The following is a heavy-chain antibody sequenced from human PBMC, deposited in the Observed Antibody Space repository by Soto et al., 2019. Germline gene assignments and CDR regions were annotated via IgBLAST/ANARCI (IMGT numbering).Heavy chain of an antibody. CDR2: ITDSGSDT. J-gene: IGHJ4*02. V-gene: IGHV3-23*01. Sequence: GGSPRLSCAASGFTFNNYAMGWVRQAPGTGLDWVSAITDSGSDTYYVDSVKGRFTISRDNSKNTLYLQMNSLRAEDTAVYYCAKLGSSSWSPHYYFDYWGQGTLVTVSS. CDR3: AKLGSSSWSPHYYFDY. CDR1: GFTFNNYA. D-gene: IGHD2-2*01.